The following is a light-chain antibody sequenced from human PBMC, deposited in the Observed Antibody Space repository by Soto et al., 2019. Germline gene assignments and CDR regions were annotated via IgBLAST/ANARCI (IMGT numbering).Light chain of an antibody. V-gene: IGKV3-20*01. CDR3: QHYDTSLT. CDR1: QSVSRSN. J-gene: IGKJ4*01. CDR2: GAS. Sequence: EIVLTQSPGTLSLSPGERATLSCRASQSVSRSNFAWYQQKPGQAPRLLIYGASSRATGIPDRFIGAGSGTDFTLSINRLEPEDFAVYYCQHYDTSLTFGGGTKVEL.